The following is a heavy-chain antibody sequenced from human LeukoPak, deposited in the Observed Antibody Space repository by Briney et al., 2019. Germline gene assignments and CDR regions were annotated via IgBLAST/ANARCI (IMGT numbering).Heavy chain of an antibody. Sequence: SVKVSCKASGGSFSSYAITWVRQAPGQGLEWLGRIIPIFGTPTYAQKFQGRVTITADMGSSTAYLELTSLTSEDTARYFCAKQGAVRQDYYMDVWGNGTTVTVSS. CDR2: IIPIFGTP. D-gene: IGHD3-16*01. CDR3: AKQGAVRQDYYMDV. V-gene: IGHV1-69*06. J-gene: IGHJ6*03. CDR1: GGSFSSYA.